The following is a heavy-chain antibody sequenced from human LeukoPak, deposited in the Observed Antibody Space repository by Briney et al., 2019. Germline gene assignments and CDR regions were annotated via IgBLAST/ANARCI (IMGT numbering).Heavy chain of an antibody. CDR3: ARARNRDGFDY. J-gene: IGHJ4*02. CDR1: GFTFSNYG. CDR2: ISYDGSYK. Sequence: GGSLRLSCAASGFTFSNYGMHWVRQAPGKGLEWVAFISYDGSYKYYADSVKGRFTISRDNSKNTLYLQMNSLRAEDTAVYYCARARNRDGFDYWGQGTLVTVSS. V-gene: IGHV3-30*03. D-gene: IGHD5-24*01.